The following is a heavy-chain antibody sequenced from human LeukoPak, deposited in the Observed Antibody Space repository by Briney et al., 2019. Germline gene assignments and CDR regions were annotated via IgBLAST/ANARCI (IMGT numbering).Heavy chain of an antibody. D-gene: IGHD3-3*01. CDR1: GYTFTSYY. V-gene: IGHV1-46*01. CDR3: ARSITIFGVVIFNSEGSYGMDV. Sequence: ASVKVSCKASGYTFTSYYMHWVRQAPGQGLEWMGIINPSGGSTSYAQKFQGRVTMTRDTSTSTVYMELSSLRSEDTAVYYCARSITIFGVVIFNSEGSYGMDVWGQGTTVTVSS. J-gene: IGHJ6*02. CDR2: INPSGGST.